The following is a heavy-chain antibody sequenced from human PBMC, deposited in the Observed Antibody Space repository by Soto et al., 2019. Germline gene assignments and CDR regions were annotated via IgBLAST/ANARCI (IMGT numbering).Heavy chain of an antibody. CDR2: IIPIFDTA. CDR3: ARGVYYYDSSATLPYYFDY. CDR1: GGTFSSYA. D-gene: IGHD3-22*01. Sequence: QVHLVQSGAEVNKPGSSVKVSCKASGGTFSSYAITWVRQAPGQGLEWMGGIIPIFDTANYPQKFQGRVTITADESTSTAYMELSSLRSEATAVYYCARGVYYYDSSATLPYYFDYWGQGTLVTVSS. V-gene: IGHV1-69*01. J-gene: IGHJ4*02.